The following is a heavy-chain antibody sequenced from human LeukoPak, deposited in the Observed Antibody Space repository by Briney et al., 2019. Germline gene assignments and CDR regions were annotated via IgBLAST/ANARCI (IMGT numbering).Heavy chain of an antibody. V-gene: IGHV3-48*03. D-gene: IGHD5-18*01. CDR2: ISSSGSPI. J-gene: IGHJ4*02. Sequence: GGSLRLSCAASGYTFSSYEMNWVRQAPGEGLEWISCISSSGSPIYYADSVKGRFTISRDNAKNSLYLQMNSLRAEDTAVYYCARGFRHTAMFLDSWGQGTLVTVSS. CDR3: ARGFRHTAMFLDS. CDR1: GYTFSSYE.